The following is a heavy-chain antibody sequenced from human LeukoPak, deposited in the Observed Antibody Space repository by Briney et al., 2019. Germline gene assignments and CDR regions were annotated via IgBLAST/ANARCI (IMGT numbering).Heavy chain of an antibody. D-gene: IGHD3-22*01. V-gene: IGHV3-11*04. CDR3: ARYYYYDSSGTMGFDY. Sequence: GGSLRLSCAASGFTFSDYYMSWIRQAPGKGLEWVSYISSSGSTIYYADSVKGRFTISRDNAKNSLYLQMNSLRAEDTAVYYCARYYYYDSSGTMGFDYWAREPWTPSPQ. CDR2: ISSSGSTI. CDR1: GFTFSDYY. J-gene: IGHJ4*02.